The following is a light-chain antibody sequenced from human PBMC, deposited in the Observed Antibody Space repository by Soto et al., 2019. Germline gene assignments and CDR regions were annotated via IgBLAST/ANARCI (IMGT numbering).Light chain of an antibody. CDR2: AAS. CDR3: QQLNSYPRP. CDR1: QGISSY. Sequence: DIQLTQSPSFLSASVGDRVTITCRASQGISSYLAWYQQKPGKAPKLLIYAASTLQSGVPSRFSVSGSGTEFTRTISSLQPEDFATYYFQQLNSYPRPFGQGTKVEI. V-gene: IGKV1-9*01. J-gene: IGKJ1*01.